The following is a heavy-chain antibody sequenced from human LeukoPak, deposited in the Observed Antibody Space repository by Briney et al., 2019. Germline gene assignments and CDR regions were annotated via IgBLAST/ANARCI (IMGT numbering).Heavy chain of an antibody. CDR1: GYTSTGYY. CDR2: INPNSGGT. D-gene: IGHD3-9*01. CDR3: ARGVGRYFDLDYYFDY. V-gene: IGHV1-2*02. Sequence: ASVKVSCKASGYTSTGYYMHWVRQAPGQGLEWMGWINPNSGGTNYAQKFQGRVTMTRDTSISTAYMELSRLRSDDTAVYYCARGVGRYFDLDYYFDYWGQGTLVTVSS. J-gene: IGHJ4*02.